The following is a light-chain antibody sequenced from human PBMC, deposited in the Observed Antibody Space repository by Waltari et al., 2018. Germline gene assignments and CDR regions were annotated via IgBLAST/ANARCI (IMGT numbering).Light chain of an antibody. J-gene: IGKJ5*01. Sequence: DIVMTKSTQSLTVSLGERATINCKSSQRVFYSSKNKNFLGWYQQKPGRPPNLLIYWASIRESGVPDRFNGSGSGTDFTLTINSLQAEDVAIYYCQQYHSIPITFGQGTRLEIK. CDR1: QRVFYSSKNKNF. CDR2: WAS. CDR3: QQYHSIPIT. V-gene: IGKV4-1*01.